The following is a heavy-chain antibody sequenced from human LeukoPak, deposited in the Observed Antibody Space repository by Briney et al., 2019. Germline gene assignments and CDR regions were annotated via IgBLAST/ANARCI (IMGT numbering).Heavy chain of an antibody. CDR2: IKQDGSEK. CDR3: ARDRGYDYVWGSYRYTGAFDI. Sequence: PGGSLRLSCAASGFTFSSYWMSWVRQAPGKGLEWVANIKQDGSEKYYVDSVKGRFTISRDKATNSLYLQMNSLRAEDTAVYCCARDRGYDYVWGSYRYTGAFDIWGQGTMVTVSS. D-gene: IGHD3-16*02. CDR1: GFTFSSYW. V-gene: IGHV3-7*01. J-gene: IGHJ3*02.